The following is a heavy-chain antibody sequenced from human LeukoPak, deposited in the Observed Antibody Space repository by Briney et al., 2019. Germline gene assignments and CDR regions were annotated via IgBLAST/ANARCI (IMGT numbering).Heavy chain of an antibody. CDR3: ARDRANLHWFDP. CDR1: GGTFSSYA. CDR2: IIPIFGTA. Sequence: ASVKVSCKASGGTFSSYAIRWVRQAPGQGLEWMGRIIPIFGTANYAQKFQGRVTITTDESTSTAYMELSSLRSEDTAVYYCARDRANLHWFDPWGQGTLVTVSS. V-gene: IGHV1-69*05. J-gene: IGHJ5*02. D-gene: IGHD4/OR15-4a*01.